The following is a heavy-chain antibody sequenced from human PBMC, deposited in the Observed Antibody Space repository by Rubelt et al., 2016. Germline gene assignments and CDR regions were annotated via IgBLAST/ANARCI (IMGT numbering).Heavy chain of an antibody. Sequence: QVQLVQSGAEVKKPGASVKVSCKASGYTFTAFAMHWVRHAPGQRLEWMGWISADNINTKYSQNFQGRVTITRDTSASTAYLELSSLRSEDTAVYYCARDLSGSYLDYWGQGTLVTVSS. J-gene: IGHJ4*02. V-gene: IGHV1-3*01. D-gene: IGHD6-19*01. CDR1: GYTFTAFA. CDR2: ISADNINT. CDR3: ARDLSGSYLDY.